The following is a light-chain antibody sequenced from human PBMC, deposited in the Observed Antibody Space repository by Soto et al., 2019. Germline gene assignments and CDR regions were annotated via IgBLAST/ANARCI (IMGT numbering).Light chain of an antibody. Sequence: QSVLTQPASVSGSPGQSITISCTGTSSDVGGYNYVSWYQQHPGKAPKLMIYEVSNRPSGVSTRFSGSKSGNTASLTISGLQAEDEADYYCSSYTISTTLVSGTGTKVTVL. CDR3: SSYTISTTLV. CDR2: EVS. V-gene: IGLV2-14*01. J-gene: IGLJ1*01. CDR1: SSDVGGYNY.